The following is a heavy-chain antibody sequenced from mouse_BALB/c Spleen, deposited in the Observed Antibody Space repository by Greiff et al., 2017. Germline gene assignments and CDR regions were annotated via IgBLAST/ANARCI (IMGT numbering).Heavy chain of an antibody. CDR3: ARADSSGPPWFAY. J-gene: IGHJ3*01. V-gene: IGHV5-4*02. Sequence: EVMLVESGGGLVKPGGSLKLSCAASGFTFSDYYMYWVRQTPEKRLEWVATISDGGSYTYYPDSVKGRFTISRDNAKNNLYLQMSSLKSEDTAMYYCARADSSGPPWFAYWGQGTLVTVSA. CDR2: ISDGGSYT. D-gene: IGHD3-2*01. CDR1: GFTFSDYY.